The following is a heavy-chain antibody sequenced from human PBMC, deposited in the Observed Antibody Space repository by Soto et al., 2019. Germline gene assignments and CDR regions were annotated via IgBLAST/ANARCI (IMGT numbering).Heavy chain of an antibody. D-gene: IGHD3-3*01. CDR3: ARDRGIFGVVRTGWFDP. Sequence: ASVKVSCKACGYTFTSYAMHWVRQAPGQRLEWMGWINAGNGNTKYSQKFQGRVTITRDTSASTAYMELSSLRSEDTAVYYCARDRGIFGVVRTGWFDPWGQGTLVTVSS. CDR1: GYTFTSYA. J-gene: IGHJ5*02. V-gene: IGHV1-3*01. CDR2: INAGNGNT.